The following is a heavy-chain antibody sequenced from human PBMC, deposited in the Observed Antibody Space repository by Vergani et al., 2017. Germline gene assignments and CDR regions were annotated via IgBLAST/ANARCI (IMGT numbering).Heavy chain of an antibody. J-gene: IGHJ4*02. Sequence: QLQLQESGPGLVKPSETLSLTCTVSGGSISSSSYYWGWIRQPPGKGLEWIGSIYYSGSTYYNPSLKSRVTISVDTSKNQFSLKLSSVTAADTAVYYCATRGGSSPFDYWGQGTLVTVSS. CDR2: IYYSGST. CDR1: GGSISSSSYY. D-gene: IGHD6-13*01. CDR3: ATRGGSSPFDY. V-gene: IGHV4-39*01.